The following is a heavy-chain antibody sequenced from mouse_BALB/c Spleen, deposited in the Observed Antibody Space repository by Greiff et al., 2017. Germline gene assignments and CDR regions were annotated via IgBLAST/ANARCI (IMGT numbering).Heavy chain of an antibody. J-gene: IGHJ3*01. CDR1: GYTFSSYW. CDR2: ILPGSGST. Sequence: VKLQESGAELMKPGASVKISCKATGYTFSSYWIEWVKQRPGHGLQWIGEILPGSGSTNYNEKFKGKATFTADTSSNTAYMQLSSLTSEDSAVYYCARWSVSAWFAYWGQGTLVTVSA. D-gene: IGHD6-2*01. V-gene: IGHV1-9*01. CDR3: ARWSVSAWFAY.